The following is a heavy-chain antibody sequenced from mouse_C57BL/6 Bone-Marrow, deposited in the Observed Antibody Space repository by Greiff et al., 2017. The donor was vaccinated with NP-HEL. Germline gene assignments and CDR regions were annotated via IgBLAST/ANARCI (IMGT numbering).Heavy chain of an antibody. V-gene: IGHV5-4*01. Sequence: EVKLMESGGGLVKPGGSLKLSCAASGFTFSSYAMSWVRQTPEKRLEWVATISDGGSYTYYPDNVKGRFTISRDNAKTNLYLQMSHLKSEDTAMYYCAKEGWDAMDYWGQGTSVTVSS. CDR3: AKEGWDAMDY. J-gene: IGHJ4*01. CDR2: ISDGGSYT. CDR1: GFTFSSYA. D-gene: IGHD3-3*01.